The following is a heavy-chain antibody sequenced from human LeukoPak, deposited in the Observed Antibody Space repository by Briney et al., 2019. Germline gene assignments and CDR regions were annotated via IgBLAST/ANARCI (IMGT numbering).Heavy chain of an antibody. CDR1: GFTFSSHW. CDR3: VRDGQGSTPLDY. V-gene: IGHV3-74*01. D-gene: IGHD2-15*01. CDR2: ISTDGSRP. Sequence: PGGSLRLSCAASGFTFSSHWMHWVRQAPGKGLVWVSGISTDGSRPRYADSVNGRFTISRDNAKNTLYLQMDSLRAEDTAVYFRVRDGQGSTPLDYWGQGTLVTVSS. J-gene: IGHJ4*02.